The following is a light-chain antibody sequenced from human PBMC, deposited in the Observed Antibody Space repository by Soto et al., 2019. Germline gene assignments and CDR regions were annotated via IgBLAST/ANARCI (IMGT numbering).Light chain of an antibody. CDR2: GAS. V-gene: IGKV3-15*01. CDR1: QSVSSS. J-gene: IGKJ4*01. CDR3: HQYNDWPS. Sequence: EIVMTQSPATLSVSPGERATLSCRASQSVSSSLAWYQQKPGQAPRLLIFGASTRATGIPARFSGTGSGTEFTLTISSLQSEDFAVYYCHQYNDWPSFGGGTKVEIK.